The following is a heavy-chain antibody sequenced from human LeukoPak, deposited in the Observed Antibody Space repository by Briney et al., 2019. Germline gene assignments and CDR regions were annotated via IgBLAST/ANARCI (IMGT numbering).Heavy chain of an antibody. CDR3: AKDPGASVSGFYMDV. CDR2: IWSDGNNR. D-gene: IGHD2-8*02. Sequence: GGSLRLSCAASGFTFRNYGMHWVRQATGKGLEWVSFIWSDGNNRFYVDSVKGRFTISRDNSKNMLYLQMDTLRAEDTALYYCAKDPGASVSGFYMDVWGKGTTVIVSS. J-gene: IGHJ6*03. CDR1: GFTFRNYG. V-gene: IGHV3-30*02.